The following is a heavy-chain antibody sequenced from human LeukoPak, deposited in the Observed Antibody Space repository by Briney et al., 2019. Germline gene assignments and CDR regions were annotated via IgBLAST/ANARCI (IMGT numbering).Heavy chain of an antibody. D-gene: IGHD6-6*01. CDR1: GFTFSSYG. CDR3: AKDLYSSSGRLFDY. Sequence: GGSLRLSCAASGFTFSSYGTHWVRQAPGKGLEWVSFIWYDGSNKYYADSVKGRFTISRDNSKNTLYLQMNSLRAEDRAVYYCAKDLYSSSGRLFDYWGQGTLVTVSS. J-gene: IGHJ4*02. V-gene: IGHV3-30*02. CDR2: IWYDGSNK.